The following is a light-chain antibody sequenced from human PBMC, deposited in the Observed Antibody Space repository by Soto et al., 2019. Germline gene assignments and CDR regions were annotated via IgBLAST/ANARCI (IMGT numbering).Light chain of an antibody. CDR3: CSYAVNYTFV. Sequence: QSVLTQPRSVSGSPGQSVTISCTGTSSDVGGYNYVSWYQQHPGKAPKVMIYDVSKRPSGVPDRFSGSKSGNAASLTISGLQADDEADYYCCSYAVNYTFVFGGGTQLTVL. J-gene: IGLJ2*01. V-gene: IGLV2-11*01. CDR2: DVS. CDR1: SSDVGGYNY.